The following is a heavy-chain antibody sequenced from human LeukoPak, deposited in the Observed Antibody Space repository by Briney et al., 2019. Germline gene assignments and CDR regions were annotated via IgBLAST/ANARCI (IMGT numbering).Heavy chain of an antibody. CDR1: GFTVSSNY. CDR3: ARVGITMVRGFDY. J-gene: IGHJ4*02. CDR2: IYSGGST. Sequence: GGSLRLSCAASGFTVSSNYMSWVRQAPGKGLEWVSVIYSGGSTYYADSVKGRFTISRDNSKNTLYLQMNSLRAEDTAVYYCARVGITMVRGFDYWGQGTLVTVSS. V-gene: IGHV3-66*01. D-gene: IGHD3-10*01.